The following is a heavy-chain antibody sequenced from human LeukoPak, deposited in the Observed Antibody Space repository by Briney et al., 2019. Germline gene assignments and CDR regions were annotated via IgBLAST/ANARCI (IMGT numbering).Heavy chain of an antibody. D-gene: IGHD3-9*01. V-gene: IGHV1-69*13. Sequence: VASVKVSCKASGGTFSSYAISWVRQAPGQGLEWMGGIIPIFGTANYAQKFQGRVTITADESTSTAYMELSSLRSEDTAVYYCARSPPVLRYFDWLEGGYYFDYWGQGTLVTVSS. CDR3: ARSPPVLRYFDWLEGGYYFDY. CDR1: GGTFSSYA. CDR2: IIPIFGTA. J-gene: IGHJ4*02.